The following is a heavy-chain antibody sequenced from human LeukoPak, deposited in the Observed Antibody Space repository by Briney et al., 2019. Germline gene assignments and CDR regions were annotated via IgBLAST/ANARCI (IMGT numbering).Heavy chain of an antibody. D-gene: IGHD6-19*01. CDR1: GGSFSGYY. CDR3: ATYSSGWSPYLQH. J-gene: IGHJ1*01. CDR2: INHSGST. Sequence: SETLSLTCAVYGGSFSGYYCSWIRQPPGKGLEWIGEINHSGSTNYNPSLKSRVTISVDTSKNQFSLKLSSVTAADTAVYYCATYSSGWSPYLQHWGQGTLVTVSS. V-gene: IGHV4-34*01.